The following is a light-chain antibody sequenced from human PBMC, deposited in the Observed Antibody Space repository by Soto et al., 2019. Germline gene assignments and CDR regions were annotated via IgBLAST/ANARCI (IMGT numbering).Light chain of an antibody. CDR3: LQLNTYPPT. Sequence: IQLTHSPSSLSASVGDRVTITCRASQGVSSYLAWYQQKPGKAPKLLIYAASTLHSEVPSRFSGSGSGTDFTLTISSLQPEDSATYYCLQLNTYPPTFGGGTKVDIK. J-gene: IGKJ4*01. CDR1: QGVSSY. V-gene: IGKV1-9*01. CDR2: AAS.